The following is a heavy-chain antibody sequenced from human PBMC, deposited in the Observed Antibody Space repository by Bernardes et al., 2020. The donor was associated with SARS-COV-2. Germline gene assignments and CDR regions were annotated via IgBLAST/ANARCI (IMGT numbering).Heavy chain of an antibody. CDR2: INQDGSQK. D-gene: IGHD1-1*01. J-gene: IGHJ4*02. V-gene: IGHV3-7*01. CDR1: GFTFSTYW. CDR3: ARFSRTQRGY. Sequence: VGSLSLSCAASGFTFSTYWMSWVRQAPGQGLEWVANINQDGSQKAYVDSVEGRFTISRDNTKNSLYLQMNSLRAEDTAVYYCARFSRTQRGYWGQGTLVTVSS.